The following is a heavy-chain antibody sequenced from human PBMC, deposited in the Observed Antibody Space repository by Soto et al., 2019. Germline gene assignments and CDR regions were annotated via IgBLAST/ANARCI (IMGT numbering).Heavy chain of an antibody. V-gene: IGHV4-59*08. CDR2: IYYSGST. J-gene: IGHJ4*02. D-gene: IGHD5-12*01. CDR1: GGSINSYY. Sequence: QVQLQESGPGLVKPSETLSLTCTVSGGSINSYYWSWIRQPPGKGLEWIGYIYYSGSTNYNPSLKSRVTISVDTSKNQFSLKLSSVTAADTAVYYCARHMWMGPFDYWGQGTLVTVSS. CDR3: ARHMWMGPFDY.